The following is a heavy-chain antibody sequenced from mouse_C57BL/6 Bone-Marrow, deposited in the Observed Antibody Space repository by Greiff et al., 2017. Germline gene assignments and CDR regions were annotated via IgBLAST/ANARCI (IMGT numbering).Heavy chain of an antibody. V-gene: IGHV2-9-1*01. J-gene: IGHJ2*01. Sequence: VMLVESGPGLVAPSQSLSITCTVSGFSLTSYAISWVRQPPGKGLEWLGVIWTGGGTNYNSALKSRLSISKDNSKSQVFLKMNRLQTDDTARYYCARNWGSTMVTAGAFDYWGQGTTLTVSS. CDR3: ARNWGSTMVTAGAFDY. D-gene: IGHD2-2*01. CDR2: IWTGGGT. CDR1: GFSLTSYA.